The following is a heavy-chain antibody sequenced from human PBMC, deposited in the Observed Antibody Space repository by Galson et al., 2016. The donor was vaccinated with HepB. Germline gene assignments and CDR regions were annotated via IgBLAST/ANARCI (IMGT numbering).Heavy chain of an antibody. D-gene: IGHD1-26*01. Sequence: SLRLSCAASGFDFNYYSMNWVRQAAGKGLEWVSSISSGSSNIYYADSVKGRFTISRDNAKNSLYLQMNSLRAEDTAVYSCAREHSYYYYAIDVWGQGTTVTVSS. V-gene: IGHV3-21*01. J-gene: IGHJ6*02. CDR2: ISSGSSNI. CDR3: AREHSYYYYAIDV. CDR1: GFDFNYYS.